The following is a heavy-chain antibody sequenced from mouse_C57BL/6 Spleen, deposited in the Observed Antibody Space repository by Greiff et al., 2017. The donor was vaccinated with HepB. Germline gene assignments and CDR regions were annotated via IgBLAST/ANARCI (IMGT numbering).Heavy chain of an antibody. CDR1: GYTFTSYW. V-gene: IGHV1-64*01. CDR3: ARKGAYYSNYVYFDY. J-gene: IGHJ2*01. CDR2: IHPNSGST. D-gene: IGHD2-5*01. Sequence: VQLQQPGAELVKPGASVKLSCKASGYTFTSYWMHWVKQRPGQGLEWIGMIHPNSGSTNYNEKFKSKATLTVDKSSSTAYMQLSSLTSEDSAVYYCARKGAYYSNYVYFDYWGQGTTLTVSS.